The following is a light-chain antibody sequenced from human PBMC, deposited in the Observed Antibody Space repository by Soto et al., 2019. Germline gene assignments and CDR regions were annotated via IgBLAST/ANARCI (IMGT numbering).Light chain of an antibody. CDR1: SSNIGAGYG. Sequence: SVLTQPPSVSGAPGQRVTISCTGSSSNIGAGYGVHWYQQLPATAPKLLMFGNNNRPSGVPDRFSGSKSGTSASLAITGLQADDEADYYCQSYDRSLSGYVFGTGTKVTVL. J-gene: IGLJ1*01. CDR2: GNN. CDR3: QSYDRSLSGYV. V-gene: IGLV1-40*01.